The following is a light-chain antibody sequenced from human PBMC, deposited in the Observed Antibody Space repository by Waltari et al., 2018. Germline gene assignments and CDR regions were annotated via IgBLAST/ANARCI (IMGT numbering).Light chain of an antibody. J-gene: IGKJ2*01. Sequence: EIEMTQSPASLSVSPGETAILTCRASQNIGTSLSWFQLRPGRAPRHLIYGASTRATGIPARFSASGSETEFSLTISSLQSDDFAVYYCLQYNNWPYTFGQGTRLEIK. V-gene: IGKV3-15*01. CDR3: LQYNNWPYT. CDR2: GAS. CDR1: QNIGTS.